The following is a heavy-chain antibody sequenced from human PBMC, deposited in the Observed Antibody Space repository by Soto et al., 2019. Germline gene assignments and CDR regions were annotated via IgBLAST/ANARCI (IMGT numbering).Heavy chain of an antibody. CDR3: AKDGLLPDYYYYYYMDV. CDR1: GFTFSSYS. V-gene: IGHV3-30*18. D-gene: IGHD2-21*02. Sequence: PGGSLRLSCAASGFTFSSYSMNWVRQAPGKGLEWVAVISYDGSNKYYADSVKGRFTISRDNSKNTLYLQMNSLRAEDTAVYYCAKDGLLPDYYYYYYMDVWGKGTTVTVSS. J-gene: IGHJ6*03. CDR2: ISYDGSNK.